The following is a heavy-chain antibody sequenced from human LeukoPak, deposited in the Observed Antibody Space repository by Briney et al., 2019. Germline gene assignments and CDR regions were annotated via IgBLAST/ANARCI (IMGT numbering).Heavy chain of an antibody. CDR2: INYSVST. D-gene: IGHD2-2*01. Sequence: SETLSLPCAVYGGSFSGYYWSWLRQPPAKGLEWIGGINYSVSTNYKPALTSRVDIAVDTSKIQFSMNLSSVTAADTAVYYYARGRPVYCSSTSCYGGYFDYWGQGTLVTVSS. J-gene: IGHJ4*02. CDR1: GGSFSGYY. CDR3: ARGRPVYCSSTSCYGGYFDY. V-gene: IGHV4-34*01.